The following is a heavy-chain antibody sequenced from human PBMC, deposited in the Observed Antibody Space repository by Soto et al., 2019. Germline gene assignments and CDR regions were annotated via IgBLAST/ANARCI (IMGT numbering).Heavy chain of an antibody. CDR2: ISGSGGST. J-gene: IGHJ6*02. CDR3: AKKDRFGESYYYYYGMDV. CDR1: GFTFSSYA. Sequence: GGSLRLSCAASGFTFSSYAMSWVRQAPGKGLEWFSAISGSGGSTYYADSVKGRFTISRDNSKNTLYLQMNSLRAEDTAVYYCAKKDRFGESYYYYYGMDVWGQGTTVTV. V-gene: IGHV3-23*01. D-gene: IGHD3-10*01.